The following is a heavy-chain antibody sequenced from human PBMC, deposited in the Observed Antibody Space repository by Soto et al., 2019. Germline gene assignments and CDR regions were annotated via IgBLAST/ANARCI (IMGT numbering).Heavy chain of an antibody. Sequence: EVQLLESGGGLVQPGGSLRLSCAASGFTFSSYAVSWVRQAPGKGLEWVSAISGSGGSTYYADSVKGRFTISRDNSKNTLYLQMNSLRAEDTAVYYCAKGRNVLRFLEWFNYYYGMDVWGQGTTVTVSS. V-gene: IGHV3-23*01. D-gene: IGHD3-3*01. CDR1: GFTFSSYA. CDR3: AKGRNVLRFLEWFNYYYGMDV. CDR2: ISGSGGST. J-gene: IGHJ6*02.